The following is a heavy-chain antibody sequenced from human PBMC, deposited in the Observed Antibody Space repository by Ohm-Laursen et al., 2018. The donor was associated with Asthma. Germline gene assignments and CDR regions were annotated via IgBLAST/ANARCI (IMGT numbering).Heavy chain of an antibody. CDR3: ARSDTVHKPTLQH. D-gene: IGHD4-11*01. J-gene: IGHJ1*01. Sequence: ASVKVSCKASGGTFSSYAINWVRQAPGQGLEWMGEIIPIFATANHAQKFQGRATITADESTSTAYMELSSLTSEDTAVYFCARSDTVHKPTLQHWGQGTLVTVSS. CDR2: IIPIFATA. V-gene: IGHV1-69*13. CDR1: GGTFSSYA.